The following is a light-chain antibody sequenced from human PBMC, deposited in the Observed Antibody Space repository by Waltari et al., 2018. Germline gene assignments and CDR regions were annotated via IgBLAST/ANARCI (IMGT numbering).Light chain of an antibody. J-gene: IGKJ1*01. Sequence: EMVLTQSPGTLSWSPGESATLSCRTSQSVTRALAWYQQKPGQAPRLLIYGASNRATGIPDRFSGSGSGTDFSLTISSLEPEDFAVYYCQHYLRLPVTFGQGTKVEVK. CDR1: QSVTRA. CDR3: QHYLRLPVT. CDR2: GAS. V-gene: IGKV3-20*01.